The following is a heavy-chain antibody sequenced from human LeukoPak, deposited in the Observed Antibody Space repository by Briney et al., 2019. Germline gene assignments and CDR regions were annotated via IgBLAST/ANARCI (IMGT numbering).Heavy chain of an antibody. D-gene: IGHD3-22*01. V-gene: IGHV3-9*01. Sequence: GGSLRLSCEARGFIFTNYAMTWVRQAPGKGLEWVAGIGWNGGNIGYADSVKGRFTISRDNARNSLYLQMNSLRPEDTALYYCAKVTYDSSGYYPLFDYWGQGTLVTVSS. CDR3: AKVTYDSSGYYPLFDY. CDR2: IGWNGGNI. CDR1: GFIFTNYA. J-gene: IGHJ4*02.